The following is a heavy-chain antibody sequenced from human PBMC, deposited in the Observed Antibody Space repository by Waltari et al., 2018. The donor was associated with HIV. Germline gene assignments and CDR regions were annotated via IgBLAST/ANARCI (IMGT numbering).Heavy chain of an antibody. Sequence: QVQLQQWGAGLLKPSETLSLTCAVYGGSFSGYYWSWIRQPPGKGLEWSGEIKHIGSTNYNPSLKSRVTISVDTSKNQFSLKLSSVTAADTAVYYCARVTHGRPYSSSSPPGGYWGQGTLVTVSS. CDR1: GGSFSGYY. CDR2: IKHIGST. V-gene: IGHV4-34*01. J-gene: IGHJ4*02. CDR3: ARVTHGRPYSSSSPPGGY. D-gene: IGHD6-6*01.